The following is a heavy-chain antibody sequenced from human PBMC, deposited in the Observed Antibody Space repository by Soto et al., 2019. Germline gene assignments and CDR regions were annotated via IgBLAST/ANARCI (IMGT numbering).Heavy chain of an antibody. V-gene: IGHV3-48*03. D-gene: IGHD3-16*01. J-gene: IGHJ6*02. Sequence: EVHLEESGGGLVQPGGSLRLSCAASGFTLSSFALNWVRQAPGKGLEWVSYIGATSSSGSNFYYAASVKGRFTISRDSANNSLFLQMNSLRDEDTAIYYCARGGKVPHYGGMDVWGQGTTVTVSS. CDR2: IGATSSSGSNF. CDR3: ARGGKVPHYGGMDV. CDR1: GFTLSSFA.